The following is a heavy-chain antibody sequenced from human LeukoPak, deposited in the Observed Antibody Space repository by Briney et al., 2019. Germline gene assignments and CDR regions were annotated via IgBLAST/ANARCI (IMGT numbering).Heavy chain of an antibody. CDR2: IKQDGSEK. J-gene: IGHJ4*02. V-gene: IGHV3-7*01. CDR3: ARNPIKEQWLVSGYFDY. Sequence: PGGSLRLSCAASGFTFSSYWMSWVRQAPGKGLEWVANIKQDGSEKYYVDSVKGRFTISRDNAKNSLYLQMDSLRAEDTAVYYCARNPIKEQWLVSGYFDYWGQGTLVTVSS. D-gene: IGHD6-19*01. CDR1: GFTFSSYW.